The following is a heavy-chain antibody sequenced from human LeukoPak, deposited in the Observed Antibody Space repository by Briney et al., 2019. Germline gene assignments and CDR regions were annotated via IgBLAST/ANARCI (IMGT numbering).Heavy chain of an antibody. CDR2: IGASGSRT. D-gene: IGHD2-21*01. Sequence: PGGSLRLSCEGSGFTSFNYAVTSVRQAAGKGPKWVAGIGASGSRTHYADFVKGRFITSRDSSKHTMSLQMNYLRSEATAFLYFAKDPNGDWVGGFDMWGQGTMVTVSS. CDR3: AKDPNGDWVGGFDM. V-gene: IGHV3-23*01. J-gene: IGHJ3*02. CDR1: GFTSFNYA.